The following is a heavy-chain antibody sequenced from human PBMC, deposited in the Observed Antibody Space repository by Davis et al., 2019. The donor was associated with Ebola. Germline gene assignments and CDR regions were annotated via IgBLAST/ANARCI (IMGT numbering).Heavy chain of an antibody. D-gene: IGHD2-8*01. Sequence: PGGSLRLSCAASGFTFSNYWMNWVRQAPGKGLEWVANIKEDGSRGNYADSVKGRFTISRDNAMNSLYLQMDSLRVEDTAIYYCARELSWNGRDYWGQGTLVTVSS. V-gene: IGHV3-7*03. CDR1: GFTFSNYW. CDR3: ARELSWNGRDY. J-gene: IGHJ4*02. CDR2: IKEDGSRG.